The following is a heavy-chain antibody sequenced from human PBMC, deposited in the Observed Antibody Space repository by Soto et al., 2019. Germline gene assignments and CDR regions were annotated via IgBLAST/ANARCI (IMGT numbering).Heavy chain of an antibody. D-gene: IGHD3-10*01. V-gene: IGHV3-48*02. CDR2: ISSSSINI. J-gene: IGHJ6*02. CDR1: GFTLSGYA. Sequence: GGSLRLSCAASGFTLSGYAMDWVRQAPGKGLECVSYISSSSINIYYADSVKGRFTISRDNAKNSLYLQMNSLRDEDTAVYHCARFGFGELNYYYYGMDVWGQGTMVTVSS. CDR3: ARFGFGELNYYYYGMDV.